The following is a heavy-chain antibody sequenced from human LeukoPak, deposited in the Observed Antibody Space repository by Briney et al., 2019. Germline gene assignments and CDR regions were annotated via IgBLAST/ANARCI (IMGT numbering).Heavy chain of an antibody. CDR3: ARGIQLWFYFDY. J-gene: IGHJ4*02. D-gene: IGHD5-18*01. Sequence: ASVKVSCKASGYTFSNYAISWVRQAPGQGLEWMGWISAYNGNTNYAPKLQGRVTMTTDTSTSAAYMELRSLRSDDTAVYYCARGIQLWFYFDYWGQGTLVAVSS. CDR1: GYTFSNYA. V-gene: IGHV1-18*01. CDR2: ISAYNGNT.